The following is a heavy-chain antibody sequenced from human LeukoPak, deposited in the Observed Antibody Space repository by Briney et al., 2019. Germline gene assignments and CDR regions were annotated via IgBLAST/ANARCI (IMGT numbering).Heavy chain of an antibody. D-gene: IGHD1-26*01. J-gene: IGHJ4*02. V-gene: IGHV1-18*01. CDR3: PRGYIGSSSYFES. Sequence: ASVKVSCXAAGYTFTRIGFNWVRQAPGQGLEWMGWISAYTGKTHSAQNLQGRVTMTTDPSTNTAYTELRTLRTDDTAVYYCPRGYIGSSSYFESWGQGTLVTASP. CDR1: GYTFTRIG. CDR2: ISAYTGKT.